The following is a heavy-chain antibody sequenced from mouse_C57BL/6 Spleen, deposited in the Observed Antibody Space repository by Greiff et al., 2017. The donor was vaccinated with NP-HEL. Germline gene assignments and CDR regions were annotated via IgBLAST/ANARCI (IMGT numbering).Heavy chain of an antibody. CDR1: GYTFTDYY. Sequence: QVQLQQSGAELVRPGASVKLSCKASGYTFTDYYINWVKQRPGQGLEWIARIYPGSGNTYYNEKFKGKATLTAEKASSNAYMQLSSLTSEDSAVYFWARGGVTSPFDYFDYWGQGTTLTVSS. CDR3: ARGGVTSPFDYFDY. J-gene: IGHJ2*01. CDR2: IYPGSGNT. D-gene: IGHD2-2*01. V-gene: IGHV1-76*01.